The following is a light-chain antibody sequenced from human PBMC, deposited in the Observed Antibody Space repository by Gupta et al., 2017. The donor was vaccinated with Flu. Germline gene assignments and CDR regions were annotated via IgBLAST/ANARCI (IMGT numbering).Light chain of an antibody. J-gene: IGKJ2*01. CDR3: QQYNSYPYT. V-gene: IGKV1-5*03. CDR2: KAS. CDR1: QSISSW. Sequence: DIQLTQSPSTLSASVGDRVTITCRASQSISSWLAWYQQKPGKAPKLLIYKASSLESGVPSRFSGSGSGTEFTLTISSLQPDDFAAYYCQQYNSYPYTFGQGTKLEIK.